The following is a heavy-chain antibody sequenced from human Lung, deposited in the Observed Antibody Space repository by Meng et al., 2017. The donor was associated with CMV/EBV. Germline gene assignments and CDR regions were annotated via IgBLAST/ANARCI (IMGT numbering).Heavy chain of an antibody. Sequence: GESLKISCAASGFTFSSYGMHWVRQAPGKGLEWVAFIRYDGSNKYYADSVKGRFTISRDNSKNTLYLQMNSLRAEDTAVYYCAKDQTYYGCSSTSCYTRAHYYYYYGMDVWGQGNXVNGAS. D-gene: IGHD2-2*02. J-gene: IGHJ6*02. CDR3: AKDQTYYGCSSTSCYTRAHYYYYYGMDV. CDR1: GFTFSSYG. CDR2: IRYDGSNK. V-gene: IGHV3-30*02.